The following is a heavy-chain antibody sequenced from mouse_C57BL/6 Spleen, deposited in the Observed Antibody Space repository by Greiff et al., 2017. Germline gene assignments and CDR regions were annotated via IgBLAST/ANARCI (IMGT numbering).Heavy chain of an antibody. CDR2: IYPGDGDT. Sequence: VQLQQSGPELVKPGASVKISCKASGYAFSSSWMNWVKQRPGKGLEWIGRIYPGDGDTNYNGKFKGKATLTADKTYSTAYMQLSSLTSEDSAVYFCASFLGYRPWFAYWGQGTLVTVSA. CDR1: GYAFSSSW. CDR3: ASFLGYRPWFAY. D-gene: IGHD2-14*01. J-gene: IGHJ3*01. V-gene: IGHV1-82*01.